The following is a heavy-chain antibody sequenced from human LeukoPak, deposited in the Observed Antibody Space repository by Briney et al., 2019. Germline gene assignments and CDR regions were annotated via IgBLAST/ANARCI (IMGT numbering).Heavy chain of an antibody. CDR3: ARQISDYYYYYMDV. D-gene: IGHD2/OR15-2a*01. J-gene: IGHJ6*03. V-gene: IGHV4-39*01. CDR2: IYDSGNE. CDR1: GGSISTSAFY. Sequence: SETLSLTCTVSGGSISTSAFYWGWIRQPPGKGLEWIGSIYDSGNEFYNPSLRSRVTISADTSKNQFSLKLNSVTAADTAMYYCARQISDYYYYYMDVWGEGITVTVSS.